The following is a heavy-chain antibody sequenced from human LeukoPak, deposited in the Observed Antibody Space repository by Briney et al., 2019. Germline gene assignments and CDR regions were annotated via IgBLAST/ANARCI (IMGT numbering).Heavy chain of an antibody. CDR3: AKGIERAGHGMDV. CDR1: GFTFDDYT. Sequence: GGSLRPSCAASGFTFDDYTMHWVRHTPGKVLEWVSFISWDGVSTYYADSVKGRFTISRDNSKNSLYLQMNSLRTGDTALYYCAKGIERAGHGMDVWGQGTTVTVSS. D-gene: IGHD3-10*01. CDR2: ISWDGVST. V-gene: IGHV3-43*01. J-gene: IGHJ6*02.